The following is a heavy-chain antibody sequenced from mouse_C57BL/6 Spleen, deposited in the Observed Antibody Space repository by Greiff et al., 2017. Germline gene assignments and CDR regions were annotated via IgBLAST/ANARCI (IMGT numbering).Heavy chain of an antibody. D-gene: IGHD1-1*01. CDR3: ARGELDGSSLDYYAMDY. V-gene: IGHV1-26*01. CDR1: GYTFTDYY. J-gene: IGHJ4*01. Sequence: EVQLQQSGPELVKPGASVKISCKASGYTFTDYYMNWVKQSHGKSLEWIGDINPNNGGTSYNQKFKGKATLTVDKSSSTAYMELRSLTSEDSAVYYCARGELDGSSLDYYAMDYWGQGTSVTVSS. CDR2: INPNNGGT.